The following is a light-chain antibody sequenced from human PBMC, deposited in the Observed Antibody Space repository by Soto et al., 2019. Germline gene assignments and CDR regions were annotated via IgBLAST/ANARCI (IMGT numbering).Light chain of an antibody. CDR2: DNH. V-gene: IGLV1-40*01. J-gene: IGLJ2*01. CDR1: SSNIGAGYD. Sequence: QSVLTQPPSMSGAPGQRVTISCTGSSSNIGAGYDVHWYQQHPGTAPKLLIFDNHNRPSGVPDRFSGSKSDTSASLAITGLQAEDEADYYGQSFDTSLSGFVVFGGGTKVTVL. CDR3: QSFDTSLSGFVV.